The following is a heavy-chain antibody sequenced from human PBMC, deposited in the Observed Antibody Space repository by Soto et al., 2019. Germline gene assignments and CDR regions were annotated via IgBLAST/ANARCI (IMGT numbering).Heavy chain of an antibody. J-gene: IGHJ6*02. CDR2: IYYSGST. CDR1: GVSISIYH. Sequence: PSDTLSLNFTVSGVSISIYHCTCIRQPPGVGLEWIGYIYYSGSTNYNPSLKSRVTISVDTSKNQFSLKLSSVTAADTAVYYCARMVRGVIKLYYYGMDVWGQGTTVTVSS. CDR3: ARMVRGVIKLYYYGMDV. V-gene: IGHV4-59*07. D-gene: IGHD3-10*01.